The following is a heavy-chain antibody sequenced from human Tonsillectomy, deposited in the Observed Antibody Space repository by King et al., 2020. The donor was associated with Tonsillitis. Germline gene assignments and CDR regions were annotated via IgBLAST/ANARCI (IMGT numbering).Heavy chain of an antibody. CDR1: GFTFSSYA. CDR3: AKVSFSGYDFGANAFDI. CDR2: ISGSGGST. V-gene: IGHV3-23*04. Sequence: VQLVESGGGLVQPEGSLRLSCAASGFTFSSYAMSWVRQAPGKGLEWVSAISGSGGSTYYADSVKGRFTISRDNSKNTLYLQMNSLRAEDTAVCYCAKVSFSGYDFGANAFDIWGQGTMVTVSS. J-gene: IGHJ3*02. D-gene: IGHD5-12*01.